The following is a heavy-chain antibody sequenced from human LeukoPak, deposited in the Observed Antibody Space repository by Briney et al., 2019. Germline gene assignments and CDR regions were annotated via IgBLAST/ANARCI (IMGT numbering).Heavy chain of an antibody. CDR1: GGTFSIYA. CDR2: IIPIFGTA. CDR3: ARGPRGGLQWFNW. J-gene: IGHJ5*01. D-gene: IGHD5-24*01. V-gene: IGHV1-69*05. Sequence: SVTVSFKASGGTFSIYAISWVRQAPGQGLEWMGGIIPIFGTANYAQKFRGRVTMTRNTSISTAYMELSSLRSEDTAVYFCARGPRGGLQWFNWWGQGTLVTVSS.